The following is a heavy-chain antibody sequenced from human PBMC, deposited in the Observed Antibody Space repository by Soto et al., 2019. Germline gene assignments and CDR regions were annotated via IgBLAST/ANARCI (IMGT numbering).Heavy chain of an antibody. CDR1: DYYFPGYN. V-gene: IGHV1-18*04. D-gene: IGHD6-13*01. CDR2: ISAHTGNT. Sequence: GASVKVSCKAYDYYFPGYNIHWVRQAPGQGLEWMGWISAHTGNTNYAQKFQGRVTMTTDTSTSTAYMELRSLISDDTAVYYCARVLGYNSSWWRHTAFDIWGRGTMVTVSS. J-gene: IGHJ3*02. CDR3: ARVLGYNSSWWRHTAFDI.